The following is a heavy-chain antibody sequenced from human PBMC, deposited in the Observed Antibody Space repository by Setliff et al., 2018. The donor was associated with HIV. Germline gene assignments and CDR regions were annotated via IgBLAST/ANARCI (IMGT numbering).Heavy chain of an antibody. D-gene: IGHD3-3*01. J-gene: IGHJ6*02. CDR3: ARIFGDQGYYYGMDV. Sequence: SETLSLTCTVSGGSISSYYWSWIRQPPGKGLEWIGYIYYSGSTNYNPSLKSRVTISVDTSKNQFSLKLSSVIVADTAVYYCARIFGDQGYYYGMDVWGQGTTVTVS. V-gene: IGHV4-59*01. CDR1: GGSISSYY. CDR2: IYYSGST.